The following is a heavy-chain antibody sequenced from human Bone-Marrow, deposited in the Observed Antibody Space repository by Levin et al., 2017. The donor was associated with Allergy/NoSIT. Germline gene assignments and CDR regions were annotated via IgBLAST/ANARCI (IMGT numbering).Heavy chain of an antibody. D-gene: IGHD3-10*01. CDR1: GFTVNTYA. CDR3: ARDYSGSYPFDY. V-gene: IGHV3-23*01. CDR2: IRGSGDRT. Sequence: GESLKISCAASGFTVNTYAMSWVRQAPGKGLEWVSSIRGSGDRTHYADSVKGRCTISRDNSKNTVYLQMDSLRPDDTAVYYCARDYSGSYPFDYWGQGTLVTVPS. J-gene: IGHJ4*02.